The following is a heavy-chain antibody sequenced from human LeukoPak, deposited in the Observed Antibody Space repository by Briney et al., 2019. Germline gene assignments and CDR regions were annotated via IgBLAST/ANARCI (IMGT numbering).Heavy chain of an antibody. CDR2: IYHSGST. Sequence: SETLSLTCTVSGDSISSYYWSWIRQPPGKGLEWIGEIYHSGSTNYNPSLKSRVTISVDKSKNQFSLKLSSVTAADTAVYYCARRIGSYGPEYFDYWGQGTLVTVSS. CDR3: ARRIGSYGPEYFDY. J-gene: IGHJ4*02. V-gene: IGHV4-59*12. D-gene: IGHD5-18*01. CDR1: GDSISSYY.